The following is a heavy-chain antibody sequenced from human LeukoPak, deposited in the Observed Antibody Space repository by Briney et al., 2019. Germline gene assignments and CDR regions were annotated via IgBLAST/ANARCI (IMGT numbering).Heavy chain of an antibody. D-gene: IGHD3-10*01. V-gene: IGHV3-7*01. CDR2: IKQDGSEK. Sequence: GGSLRLSCAASGFTFSSYWMSWVRQAPGKGLEWVANIKQDGSEKYYVDSVKGRFTISRDSAKNSLYLQMNSLRAEDTAVYYCARDYRGYYYYMDVWGKGTTVTVSS. J-gene: IGHJ6*03. CDR1: GFTFSSYW. CDR3: ARDYRGYYYYMDV.